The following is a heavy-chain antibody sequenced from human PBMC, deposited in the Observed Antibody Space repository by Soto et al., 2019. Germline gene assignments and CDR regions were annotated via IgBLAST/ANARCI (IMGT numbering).Heavy chain of an antibody. CDR1: GGSISSYY. CDR3: ARARTSYYYYYMDV. V-gene: IGHV4-59*01. Sequence: SETLSLTCTVSGGSISSYYWSWIRQPPGKGLEWIGYIYYSGSTNYNPSLKSRVTISVDTSKNQFSLKLSSVTAADTAVYYCARARTSYYYYYMDVWGKGTTVTAP. J-gene: IGHJ6*03. CDR2: IYYSGST.